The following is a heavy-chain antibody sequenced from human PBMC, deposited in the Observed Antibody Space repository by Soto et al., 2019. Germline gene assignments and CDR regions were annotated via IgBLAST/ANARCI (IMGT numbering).Heavy chain of an antibody. CDR1: GDSTSNSNW. CDR3: ARRIYGDWYFDL. V-gene: IGHV4-4*02. CDR2: VHSSGST. Sequence: QVQLQESGPGLVKPSGTLSLTCAVSGDSTSNSNWWSWVRQPPGKGLEWIGEVHSSGSTNYNPSLKTRVTISIDTSKNHFSLKVSSVTAADTAVYYCARRIYGDWYFDLWGRGPLVTVTS. D-gene: IGHD3-16*01. J-gene: IGHJ2*01.